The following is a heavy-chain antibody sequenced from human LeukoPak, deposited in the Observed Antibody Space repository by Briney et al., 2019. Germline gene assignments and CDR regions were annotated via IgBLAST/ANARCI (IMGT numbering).Heavy chain of an antibody. V-gene: IGHV1-8*03. CDR1: GYTFTSYD. CDR3: ARGSIGVVQEFDY. CDR2: MNPNSGNT. Sequence: APVKVSCKASGYTFTSYDINWVRQATGQGPEWMGWMNPNSGNTGYAQKFQGRVTITRNTSISTAYMELSSLRSEDTAVYYCARGSIGVVQEFDYWGQGTLVTVSS. J-gene: IGHJ4*02. D-gene: IGHD2-21*01.